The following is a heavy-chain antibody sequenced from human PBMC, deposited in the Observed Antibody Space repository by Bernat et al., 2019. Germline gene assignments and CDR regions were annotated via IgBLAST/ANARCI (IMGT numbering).Heavy chain of an antibody. CDR2: IYHSGST. D-gene: IGHD6-6*01. V-gene: IGHV4-4*02. Sequence: QVQLQESGPGLVKPSGTLSLTSAVSGGSISSSNWWSWVRQPPGKGLEWIGEIYHSGSTNYNPSLKSRVTISVAKSKNQFSLKVSSVTAADTAVYYCARGDTSSSGYYYYGMDVWGQGTTVTVS. CDR3: ARGDTSSSGYYYYGMDV. CDR1: GGSISSSNW. J-gene: IGHJ6*02.